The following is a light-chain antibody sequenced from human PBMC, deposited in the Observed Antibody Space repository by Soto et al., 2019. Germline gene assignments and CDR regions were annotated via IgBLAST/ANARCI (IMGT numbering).Light chain of an antibody. J-gene: IGKJ4*01. CDR2: AAS. V-gene: IGKV3-20*01. Sequence: EIVLTQSPGTLSLSPGERATLSCTASQSLNFNFLGWYQKKSGQAPRLLIYAASTRATGIPDRFSGSGSGIDFTLTISRLEPEDSAVYYCQQYGVSPTFGGGTKVDIK. CDR3: QQYGVSPT. CDR1: QSLNFNF.